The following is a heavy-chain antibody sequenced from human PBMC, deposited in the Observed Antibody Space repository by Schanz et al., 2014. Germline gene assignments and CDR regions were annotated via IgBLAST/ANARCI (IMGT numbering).Heavy chain of an antibody. J-gene: IGHJ2*01. D-gene: IGHD1-1*01. Sequence: QGHLVQSGAEVKEPGASVQVSCKASGYVFTAYYMHWVRQAPGQGLEWMGVTNPNGGAEFAQKFQGKISMTRATSTTTFYMELSSLTSDDTAVYFCARDVGRPGHFWYFDLWGRGTLVTVSS. CDR3: ARDVGRPGHFWYFDL. CDR1: GYVFTAYY. CDR2: TNPNGGA. V-gene: IGHV1-2*02.